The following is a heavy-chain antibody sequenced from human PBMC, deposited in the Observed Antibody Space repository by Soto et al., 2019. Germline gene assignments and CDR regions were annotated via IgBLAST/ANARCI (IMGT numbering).Heavy chain of an antibody. J-gene: IGHJ6*01. Sequence: SHTLSLTCAISGDSVSSNSAAWNWIRQSPSRGLEWLGRTYYRSKWYNDYAVSVKSRITINPDTSKNQFSLQLNSVTPEDTAVYDCARDIHSGSPYYYYGMAGWGQGTTVTVPS. CDR2: TYYRSKWYN. D-gene: IGHD3-10*01. V-gene: IGHV6-1*01. CDR1: GDSVSSNSAA. CDR3: ARDIHSGSPYYYYGMAG.